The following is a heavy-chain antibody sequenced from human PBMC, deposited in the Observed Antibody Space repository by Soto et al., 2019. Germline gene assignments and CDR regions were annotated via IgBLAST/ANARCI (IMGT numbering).Heavy chain of an antibody. CDR1: GGSISSYY. D-gene: IGHD3-22*01. Sequence: KTSETLSLTCTVSGGSISSYYWSWIRQPAGKGLEWIGRIYTSGSTNYNPSLKSRVTMSVDTSKNQFSLKLSSVTAADTAVYYCARVGPWVPYYYDSSPYTFENWFDPWGQGTLVTVSS. V-gene: IGHV4-4*07. CDR2: IYTSGST. J-gene: IGHJ5*02. CDR3: ARVGPWVPYYYDSSPYTFENWFDP.